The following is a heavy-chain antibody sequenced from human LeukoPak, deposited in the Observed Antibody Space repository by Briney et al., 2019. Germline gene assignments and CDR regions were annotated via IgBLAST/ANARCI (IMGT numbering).Heavy chain of an antibody. CDR1: GGSISSTNYY. CDR2: IYYSGST. J-gene: IGHJ4*02. D-gene: IGHD4/OR15-4a*01. CDR3: ARRAGAYSHPYDY. V-gene: IGHV4-39*07. Sequence: SETLSLTCTVSGGSISSTNYYWGWIRQPPGKGLEWIGSIYYSGSTNYNPSLKSRVTISVDTSKNQFSLKLTSVTAADTAVYYCARRAGAYSHPYDYWGQGTLVTVSS.